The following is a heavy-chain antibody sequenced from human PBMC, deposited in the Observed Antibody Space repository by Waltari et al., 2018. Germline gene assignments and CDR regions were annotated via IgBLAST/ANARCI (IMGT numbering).Heavy chain of an antibody. CDR3: ARYGSSGYVWGSYRPT. Sequence: EVQLVESGGGLIQPGGSLRLSCAASGVTVSSNYMSWVRQAPGKGLEWVSVIYSGGSTYYADSVKGRFTISRDNSKNTLYLQMNSLRAEDTAVYYCARYGSSGYVWGSYRPTWGQGTLVTVSS. D-gene: IGHD3-16*02. CDR2: IYSGGST. CDR1: GVTVSSNY. J-gene: IGHJ5*02. V-gene: IGHV3-53*01.